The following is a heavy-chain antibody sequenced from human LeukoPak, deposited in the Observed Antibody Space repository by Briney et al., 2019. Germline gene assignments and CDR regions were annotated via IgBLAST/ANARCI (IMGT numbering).Heavy chain of an antibody. CDR1: GYTFTSYY. V-gene: IGHV1-46*01. CDR3: ARDPTDSSGYFWPAAFDY. Sequence: ASVKVSCKASGYTFTSYYMHWVRQAPGQGLEWMGIINPSGGSTSYAQKFQGRVTMTRDTSTSTVYMELSRLRSDDTAVYYCARDPTDSSGYFWPAAFDYWGQGTLVTVSS. J-gene: IGHJ4*02. D-gene: IGHD3-22*01. CDR2: INPSGGST.